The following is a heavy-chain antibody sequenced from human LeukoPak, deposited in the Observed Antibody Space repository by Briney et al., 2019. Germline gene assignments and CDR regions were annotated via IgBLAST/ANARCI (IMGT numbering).Heavy chain of an antibody. J-gene: IGHJ4*02. CDR2: IYTSGST. CDR3: ARDSDYGDAYYFDY. Sequence: SETLSLTCTVSGGSISSYYWSWIRQPAGKGLEWIGRIYTSGSTNYNPSLKSRVTMPVDTSKNQFSLKLSSVTAADTAVYYCARDSDYGDAYYFDYWGQGTLVTVSS. CDR1: GGSISSYY. V-gene: IGHV4-4*07. D-gene: IGHD4-17*01.